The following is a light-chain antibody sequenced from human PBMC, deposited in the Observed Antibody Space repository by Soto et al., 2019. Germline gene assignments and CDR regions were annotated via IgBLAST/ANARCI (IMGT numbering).Light chain of an antibody. Sequence: QSVLTQPPTASGTPGQRFTISGPESSPNIGSNTVNWYQQLPGTAPKLLIYGQNQRPSGVPDRFSGSKSGTSASLAISGLQSEDEADSYCAVWDDSLDGRVFGGGTKLTVL. J-gene: IGLJ2*01. CDR1: SPNIGSNT. V-gene: IGLV1-44*01. CDR2: GQN. CDR3: AVWDDSLDGRV.